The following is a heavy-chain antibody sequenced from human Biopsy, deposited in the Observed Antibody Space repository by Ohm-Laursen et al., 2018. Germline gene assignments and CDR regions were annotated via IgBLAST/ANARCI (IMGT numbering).Heavy chain of an antibody. V-gene: IGHV3-30*03. CDR1: GFAFTSYA. CDR2: ISYDGSGE. Sequence: SLRLSCTATGFAFTSYAMHWVRQAPGKGLEWVAVISYDGSGEYYADSLQGRFIISRDNPKNTVDLQMNSLRAEDTAVYFCARDGKRWDYSTYFSWHFDLWGRGTLVTVSS. D-gene: IGHD4-11*01. J-gene: IGHJ2*01. CDR3: ARDGKRWDYSTYFSWHFDL.